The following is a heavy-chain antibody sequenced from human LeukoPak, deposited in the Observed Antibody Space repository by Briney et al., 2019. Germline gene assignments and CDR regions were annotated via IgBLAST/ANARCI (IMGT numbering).Heavy chain of an antibody. V-gene: IGHV3-20*04. J-gene: IGHJ6*03. CDR2: INWNGGST. CDR1: GFTFDDYG. CDR3: ARATSYYDSSGYYSRPAQPTYYYYYYYMDV. D-gene: IGHD3-22*01. Sequence: GGSLRLSCAASGFTFDDYGMSWVRQAPGKGLEWVSGINWNGGSTGYADSVKGRFTISRDNAKNSLYLQMNSLRAEDTALYYCARATSYYDSSGYYSRPAQPTYYYYYYYMDVWGKGTTVTVSS.